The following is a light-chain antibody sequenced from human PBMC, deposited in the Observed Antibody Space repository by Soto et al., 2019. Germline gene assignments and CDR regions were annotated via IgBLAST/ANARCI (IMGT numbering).Light chain of an antibody. CDR1: SGHSSYA. CDR2: LNSDGSH. J-gene: IGLJ1*01. CDR3: QTWVTGIYV. V-gene: IGLV4-69*01. Sequence: QPVLTQSPSASASLGASVKLTCTLSSGHSSYAIAWHQQQPEKGPRYLMKLNSDGSHSKGDGIPDRFSGSSSGAERYLTISSLQSEDAAAYYCQTWVTGIYVFGTGTKLTVL.